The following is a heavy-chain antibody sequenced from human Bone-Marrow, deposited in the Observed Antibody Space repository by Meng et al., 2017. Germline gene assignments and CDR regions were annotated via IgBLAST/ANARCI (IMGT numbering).Heavy chain of an antibody. V-gene: IGHV4-34*01. CDR3: ARGPTTMAHDFDY. J-gene: IGHJ4*02. Sequence: QVKLHQCGAGLLKPSETLSLTCVVSGGSFSDYYWSWIRQPPGKGLEWIGEINHSGSTNYNPSLESRATISVDTSQNNLSLKLSSVTAADSAVYYCARGPTTMAHDFDYWGQGTLVTVSS. D-gene: IGHD4-11*01. CDR1: GGSFSDYY. CDR2: INHSGST.